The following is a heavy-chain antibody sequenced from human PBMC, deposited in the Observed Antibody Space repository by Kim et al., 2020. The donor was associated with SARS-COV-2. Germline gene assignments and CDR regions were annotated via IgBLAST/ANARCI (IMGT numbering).Heavy chain of an antibody. D-gene: IGHD6-19*01. V-gene: IGHV3-30-3*01. CDR3: ARDWGSGWGE. CDR2: SRR. Sequence: SRRNYADSVKGRFPISRDNSKTTLYLQMNSLRAEDTAVYYCARDWGSGWGEWGQGTLVTVSS. J-gene: IGHJ4*02.